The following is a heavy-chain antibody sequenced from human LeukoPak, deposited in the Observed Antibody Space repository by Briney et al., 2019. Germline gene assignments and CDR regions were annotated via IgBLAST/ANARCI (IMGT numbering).Heavy chain of an antibody. J-gene: IGHJ4*02. V-gene: IGHV3-23*01. CDR3: AKDPNWRNHFDY. CDR1: GFTFSSYA. Sequence: GGPLRLSCVASGFTFSSYAMSWVRQAPGKGLEWVSLITGNGDNTYYADSVKGRFTISRDNSKNTLFLQMSSLRAEDTAIYFCAKDPNWRNHFDYWGRGTLVTVSS. CDR2: ITGNGDNT. D-gene: IGHD1-20*01.